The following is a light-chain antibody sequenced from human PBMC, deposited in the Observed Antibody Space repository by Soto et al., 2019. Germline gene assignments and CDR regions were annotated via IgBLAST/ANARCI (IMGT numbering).Light chain of an antibody. CDR3: QKYDTYPYT. V-gene: IGKV1-5*01. CDR2: DVS. J-gene: IGKJ2*01. CDR1: LRISNY. Sequence: DIAMTQSPSTLSASVGDRVTITCRASLRISNYVAWYQQKPGKAPQLLIYDVSSLEYGVPSRFSGSGSGTEFTLTISSLQPGDFATYYCQKYDTYPYTFGEGTRVEIK.